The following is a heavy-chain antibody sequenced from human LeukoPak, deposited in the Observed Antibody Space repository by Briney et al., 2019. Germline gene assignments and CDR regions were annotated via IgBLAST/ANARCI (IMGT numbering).Heavy chain of an antibody. D-gene: IGHD3-22*01. CDR3: ARSVYDSGGYYRVLDY. J-gene: IGHJ4*02. V-gene: IGHV3-74*01. Sequence: GGSLRLSCEASGFTFSSYWMHWVRQAPGKGLVWVSRIYSDGSTTSYADSVKGRFTISRDNAKNTLFLQMNSLRAEDTAAYYCARSVYDSGGYYRVLDYWGQGTLVTVSS. CDR1: GFTFSSYW. CDR2: IYSDGSTT.